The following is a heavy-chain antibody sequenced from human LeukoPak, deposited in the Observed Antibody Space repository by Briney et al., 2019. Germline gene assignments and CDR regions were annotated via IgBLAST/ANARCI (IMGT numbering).Heavy chain of an antibody. V-gene: IGHV4-59*01. Sequence: PSETLSLTCTVSGDSISSYYWSWIRQPPGKGLEWIGYIYYSGSTNYNPSLKSRVTISVDTSKNQFSLKLSSVTAADTAVYYCARSSAYYDYVWGSYRPRYYFDYWGQGTLVTVSS. D-gene: IGHD3-16*01. CDR3: ARSSAYYDYVWGSYRPRYYFDY. CDR1: GDSISSYY. J-gene: IGHJ4*02. CDR2: IYYSGST.